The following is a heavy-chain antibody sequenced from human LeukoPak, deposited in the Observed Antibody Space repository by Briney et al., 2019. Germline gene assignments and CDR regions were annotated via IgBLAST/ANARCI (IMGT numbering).Heavy chain of an antibody. CDR2: ISSSSSYI. CDR3: ARGEHSSSAWFDP. CDR1: GFTFSSYS. V-gene: IGHV3-21*01. Sequence: SGGSLRLSCAASGFTFSSYSMNWVRQAPGKGLEWVSSISSSSSYIYYADSVKGRFTISRDNAKNSLYLQMNSLRAEDTAVYYCARGEHSSSAWFDPWGQGTLVTVSS. D-gene: IGHD6-6*01. J-gene: IGHJ5*02.